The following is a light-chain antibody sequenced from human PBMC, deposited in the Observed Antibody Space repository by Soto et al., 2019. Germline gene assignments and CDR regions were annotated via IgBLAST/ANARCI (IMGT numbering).Light chain of an antibody. J-gene: IGKJ3*01. V-gene: IGKV1-27*01. Sequence: DIQLTLYLYSLSASLGDRVTITCRASQGISNYLAWYQQKPGRLPKLLLFGASTLQSGVPARFSGSGSGTLFTLTINGLLPEDVATYYCQKDDSAPFTFGPGTKVDI. CDR1: QGISNY. CDR2: GAS. CDR3: QKDDSAPFT.